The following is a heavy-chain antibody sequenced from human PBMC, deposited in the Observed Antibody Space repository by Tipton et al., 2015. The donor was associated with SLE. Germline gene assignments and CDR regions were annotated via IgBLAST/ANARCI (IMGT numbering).Heavy chain of an antibody. Sequence: SLRLSCAASGFTFSHYRLAWVRQAPGKGLEWISSISSSSNFIYYADSLKGRFTISRDNAKNSLYLQMNSLRAEDTAVYYCARDLIGPMDVWGKGPTVTFSS. CDR2: ISSSSNFI. D-gene: IGHD3-16*02. V-gene: IGHV3-21*03. J-gene: IGHJ6*03. CDR3: ARDLIGPMDV. CDR1: GFTFSHYR.